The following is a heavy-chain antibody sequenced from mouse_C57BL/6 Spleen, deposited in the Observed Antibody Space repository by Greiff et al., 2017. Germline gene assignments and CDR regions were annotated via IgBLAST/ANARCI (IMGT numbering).Heavy chain of an antibody. Sequence: EVKLMESGGGLVQPGGSMKLSCVASGFTFSNYWMNWVRQSPEKGLEWVAQIRLKSDNYATHYAESVKGRFTISRDDSKSSVYLQMNNLRAEDTGIYYCTEEDDFYFDYWGQGTTLTVSS. CDR3: TEEDDFYFDY. J-gene: IGHJ2*01. D-gene: IGHD2-4*01. CDR1: GFTFSNYW. CDR2: IRLKSDNYAT. V-gene: IGHV6-3*01.